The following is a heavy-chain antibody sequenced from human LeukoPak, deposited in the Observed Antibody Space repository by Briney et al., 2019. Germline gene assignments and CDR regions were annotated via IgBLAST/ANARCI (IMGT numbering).Heavy chain of an antibody. CDR3: AGQKDPRPIDY. J-gene: IGHJ4*02. Sequence: ASVKVSCRASGYTFIAYYMHWVRQAPGQGLEWMGWINPSSGGTNYAQKFQGKVTMTRDTSISTAYMELSELRSDDTAVYYCAGQKDPRPIDYWGQGTLITVSS. CDR1: GYTFIAYY. CDR2: INPSSGGT. V-gene: IGHV1-2*02.